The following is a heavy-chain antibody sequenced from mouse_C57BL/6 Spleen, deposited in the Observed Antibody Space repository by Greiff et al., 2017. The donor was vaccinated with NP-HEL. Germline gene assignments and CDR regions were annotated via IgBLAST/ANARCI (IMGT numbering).Heavy chain of an antibody. J-gene: IGHJ1*03. CDR2: INYDGSST. D-gene: IGHD1-1*01. CDR1: GFTFSDYY. V-gene: IGHV5-16*01. CDR3: ARDPFYYGSSLGYFDV. Sequence: EVKVVESEGGLVQPGSSMKLSCTASGFTFSDYYMAWVRQVPEKGLEWVANINYDGSSTYYLDSLKSRFIISRDNAKNILYLQMSSLKSEDTATYYCARDPFYYGSSLGYFDVWSTGTTVTVSS.